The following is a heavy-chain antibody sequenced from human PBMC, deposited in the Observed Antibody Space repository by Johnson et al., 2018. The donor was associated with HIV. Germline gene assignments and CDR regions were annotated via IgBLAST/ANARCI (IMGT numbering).Heavy chain of an antibody. V-gene: IGHV3-20*04. CDR2: INWNGGST. J-gene: IGHJ3*02. CDR1: GFTFDDYG. D-gene: IGHD6-19*01. CDR3: ARDLAGHNAFDI. Sequence: MQLVESGGGVVRPGRSLRLSCAASGFTFDDYGMTWVRQPPGKGLEWVSGINWNGGSTGYADSVKGRFTISRDNAKNSLYLQMNSLRAEDTALYYCARDLAGHNAFDIWGQGTMVTVSS.